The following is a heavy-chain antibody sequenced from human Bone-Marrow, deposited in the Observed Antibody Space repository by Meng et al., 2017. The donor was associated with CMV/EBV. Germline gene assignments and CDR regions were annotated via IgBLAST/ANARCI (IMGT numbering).Heavy chain of an antibody. CDR3: AAAAGSPLNY. CDR2: INPNSGGT. V-gene: IGHV1-2*02. J-gene: IGHJ4*02. Sequence: ASVKVSCKASGYTFTGYYMHWVRQAPGQGLEWMGWINPNSGGTNYAQKFQGRVTMTRNTSISTAYMELSSLRSEDTAVYYCAAAAGSPLNYWGQGTLVTVSS. D-gene: IGHD6-13*01. CDR1: GYTFTGYY.